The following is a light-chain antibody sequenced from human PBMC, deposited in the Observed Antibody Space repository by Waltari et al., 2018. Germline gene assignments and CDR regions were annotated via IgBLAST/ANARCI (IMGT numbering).Light chain of an antibody. V-gene: IGKV1-12*01. CDR3: QQVNSFPAT. Sequence: DIQMTQSPSSVPAFVVDRVTITCRASQSISNWLAWYQQKPGKAPKLLIYGASDLHSGVPSRFSGSGAGTDFTLTISSLQAEDFATYYCQQVNSFPATFGGGTTVEIK. CDR2: GAS. J-gene: IGKJ4*01. CDR1: QSISNW.